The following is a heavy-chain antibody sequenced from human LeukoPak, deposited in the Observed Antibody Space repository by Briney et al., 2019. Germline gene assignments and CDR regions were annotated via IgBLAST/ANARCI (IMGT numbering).Heavy chain of an antibody. CDR3: ARGPVAATGPWDY. CDR1: GLTLSSDY. Sequence: GGPLTLFCAVSGLTLSSDYMSWVRQAPGQGLEISSLIFSGGSTFYAGSVKGRFTIPRDNSKNTLYLQMNSLRAEDTAGFSCARGPVAATGPWDYGGEGTLLTVSS. V-gene: IGHV3-66*01. J-gene: IGHJ4*02. D-gene: IGHD6-19*01. CDR2: IFSGGST.